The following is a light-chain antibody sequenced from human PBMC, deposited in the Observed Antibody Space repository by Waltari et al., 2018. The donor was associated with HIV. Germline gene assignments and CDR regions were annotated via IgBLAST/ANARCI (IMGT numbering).Light chain of an antibody. CDR1: SSDVGGDDY. Sequence: QSALTQPPSASGSPGQSVTISCTGTSSDVGGDDYVSWYQQHPDKAPKPMIYEVNKRPSGVPDRFSGSKPGNTASLTVSGLQAEDEAEYYCSSYAGSNMFVFGAGTKVTVL. V-gene: IGLV2-8*01. J-gene: IGLJ1*01. CDR3: SSYAGSNMFV. CDR2: EVN.